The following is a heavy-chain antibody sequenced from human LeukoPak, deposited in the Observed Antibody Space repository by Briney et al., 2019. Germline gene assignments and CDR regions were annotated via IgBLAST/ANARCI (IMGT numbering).Heavy chain of an antibody. CDR3: TRDRYGDYDFDY. CDR2: IRSKAYGGTT. CDR1: GFTFSSYG. Sequence: GGSLRLSCAASGFTFSSYGMHWVRQAPGKGLEWVGFIRSKAYGGTTEYAASVKGRFTISRDDSKSIAYLQMNSLKTEDTAVYYCTRDRYGDYDFDYWGQGTLVTVSS. D-gene: IGHD4-17*01. V-gene: IGHV3-49*04. J-gene: IGHJ4*02.